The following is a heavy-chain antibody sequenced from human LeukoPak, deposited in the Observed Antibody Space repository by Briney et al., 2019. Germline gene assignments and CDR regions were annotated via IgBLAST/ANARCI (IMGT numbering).Heavy chain of an antibody. V-gene: IGHV4-59*01. Sequence: SETLSLTCTVSGGSISTYYWSWIRQPPGKGLEWIGYIYYSGSTNYSPSLKSRVTMSVDTSKNQFSLKLTSVTAADTAVYYCARGYSSTSYYFDSWGQGTLVTVSS. CDR3: ARGYSSTSYYFDS. D-gene: IGHD6-6*01. J-gene: IGHJ4*02. CDR1: GGSISTYY. CDR2: IYYSGST.